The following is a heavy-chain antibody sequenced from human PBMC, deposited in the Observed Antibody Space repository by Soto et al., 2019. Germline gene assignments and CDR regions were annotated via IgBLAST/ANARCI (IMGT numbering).Heavy chain of an antibody. J-gene: IGHJ5*02. CDR2: IFWEDDK. Sequence: QITLKESGPTLVKPTQTLTLTCTFSGFSLSTSGVGVGWIRQPPGKALEWLAVIFWEDDKRYSPSLKDRLTITKDTPKNQVVLTMTNMDPADTATYYCAHRSYCSGGSCYDHWGQGTLVTVSS. D-gene: IGHD2-15*01. V-gene: IGHV2-5*02. CDR1: GFSLSTSGVG. CDR3: AHRSYCSGGSCYDH.